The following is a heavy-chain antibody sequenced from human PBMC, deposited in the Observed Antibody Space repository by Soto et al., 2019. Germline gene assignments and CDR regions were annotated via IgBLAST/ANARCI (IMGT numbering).Heavy chain of an antibody. D-gene: IGHD3-3*01. CDR1: GFTFSSYA. CDR3: AKQYYDFWSASQENWFDP. J-gene: IGHJ5*02. CDR2: ISGSGGST. V-gene: IGHV3-23*01. Sequence: GGSLRLSCAASGFTFSSYAMSWVRQAPGKGLEWVSAISGSGGSTYYADSVKGRFTISRDNSKNTLYLQMNILRAEDTAVYYCAKQYYDFWSASQENWFDPWGQGTLVTVSS.